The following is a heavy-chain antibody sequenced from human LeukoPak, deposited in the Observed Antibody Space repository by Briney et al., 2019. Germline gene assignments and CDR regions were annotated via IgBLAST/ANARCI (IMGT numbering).Heavy chain of an antibody. CDR3: ARRWVYGKRAFDA. V-gene: IGHV4-59*08. Sequence: SETLSLTCTVSGGSISSYYWSWIRQPPGKGLEWIGYIYYSGSTNYNPSLKSRVTISLDTSKNQFSLNLSSVTAADTAVYYCARRWVYGKRAFDAWGQGIMVTVSS. D-gene: IGHD3-10*01. CDR1: GGSISSYY. J-gene: IGHJ3*01. CDR2: IYYSGST.